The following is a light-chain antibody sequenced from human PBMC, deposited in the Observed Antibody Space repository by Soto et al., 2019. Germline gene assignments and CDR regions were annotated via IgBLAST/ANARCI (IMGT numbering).Light chain of an antibody. Sequence: EIVLTQSPATLSLSPGERATLSCRASQSVSTYLAWYQQKPGRAPRLLISDASNRATGIPARFSGSGSGTDFTLTISSLEPEDFAVYYCQQRGSWPRTFGQGTKLEIK. CDR2: DAS. J-gene: IGKJ2*01. V-gene: IGKV3-11*01. CDR1: QSVSTY. CDR3: QQRGSWPRT.